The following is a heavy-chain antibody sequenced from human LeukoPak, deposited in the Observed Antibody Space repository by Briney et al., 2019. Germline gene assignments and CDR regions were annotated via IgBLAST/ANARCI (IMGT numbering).Heavy chain of an antibody. J-gene: IGHJ4*02. CDR2: ISGSSTFT. CDR1: GFTFSDYY. CDR3: VRDQKPGWYPDY. V-gene: IGHV3-11*06. Sequence: PGGSLRLSCAASGFTFSDYYMNWIRQAPGKGPEWVSYISGSSTFTNYADSVKGRFTISRDNAKNSLYLQMNSLRAEDTAVYYCVRDQKPGWYPDYWGQGTLVTVSS. D-gene: IGHD6-19*01.